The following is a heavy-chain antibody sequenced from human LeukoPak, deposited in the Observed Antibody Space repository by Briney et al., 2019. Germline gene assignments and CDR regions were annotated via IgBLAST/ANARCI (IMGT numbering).Heavy chain of an antibody. J-gene: IGHJ4*02. Sequence: SETLSLTCTVTGGSINSYYWSWIRQPAGKGLEWIGRIYSSGSTNYNPSLKSRVSMSVDTSKNQFSLKLTSVTAADTALYYCARGGKATVVTMWGQGILVTVSS. D-gene: IGHD4-23*01. CDR3: ARGGKATVVTM. CDR2: IYSSGST. CDR1: GGSINSYY. V-gene: IGHV4-4*07.